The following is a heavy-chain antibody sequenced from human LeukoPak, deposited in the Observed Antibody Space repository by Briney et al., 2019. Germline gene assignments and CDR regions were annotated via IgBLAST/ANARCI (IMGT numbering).Heavy chain of an antibody. D-gene: IGHD2-15*01. Sequence: VASVKVSCKASGYTFTGYYVHWVRQAPGQGIEWMGWINPNSGGTNYAQKFQGRVTMTRDTSNSTAYMELSRLRSDDTAVYYCAKEGGYCSSGTCYPWWFDPWGQGTLVTVSS. CDR3: AKEGGYCSSGTCYPWWFDP. V-gene: IGHV1-2*02. CDR1: GYTFTGYY. J-gene: IGHJ5*02. CDR2: INPNSGGT.